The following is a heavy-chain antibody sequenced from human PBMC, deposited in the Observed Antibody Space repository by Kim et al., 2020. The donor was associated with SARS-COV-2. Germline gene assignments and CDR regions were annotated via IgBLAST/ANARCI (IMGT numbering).Heavy chain of an antibody. V-gene: IGHV3-30*03. J-gene: IGHJ4*02. CDR1: GFTFSSYG. CDR3: ATTNLETSCPYY. Sequence: GGSLRLSCAASGFTFSSYGMHWVRQAPGKGLEWVAVISYDGSNKYYADSVKGRFTISRDNSKNTLYLQMNSLRAEDTAVYYCATTNLETSCPYYWGQGTL. CDR2: ISYDGSNK. D-gene: IGHD2-2*01.